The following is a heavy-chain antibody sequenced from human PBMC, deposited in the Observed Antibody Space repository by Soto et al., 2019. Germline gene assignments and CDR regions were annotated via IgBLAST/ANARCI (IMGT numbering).Heavy chain of an antibody. CDR1: GGSISSSSYY. D-gene: IGHD3-22*01. CDR2: IYYSGST. J-gene: IGHJ4*02. Sequence: QMQLQESGPGLVKPSETLSLSCTVSGGSISSSSYYWGWIRQPPGKGLEWIGYIYYSGSTYVNPSLKSRVTTSTDAAKRQFSLRLSSVTAADTAVYYCASPGENFQSSGYFYFDFWGQGTLVTVSS. CDR3: ASPGENFQSSGYFYFDF. V-gene: IGHV4-39*01.